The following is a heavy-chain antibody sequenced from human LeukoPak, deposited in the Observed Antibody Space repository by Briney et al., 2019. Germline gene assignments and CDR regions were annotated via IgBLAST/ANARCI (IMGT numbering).Heavy chain of an antibody. CDR3: ARGLWYYGSGEVGFDP. V-gene: IGHV3-30*04. CDR2: ISYDGSNK. D-gene: IGHD3-10*01. Sequence: GGSLRPSCAASGFTFSSYAMHWVRQAPGKGLEWVAVISYDGSNKYYADSVKGRFTISRDNSKNTLYLQMNSLRAEDTAVYYCARGLWYYGSGEVGFDPWGQGTLVTVSS. CDR1: GFTFSSYA. J-gene: IGHJ5*02.